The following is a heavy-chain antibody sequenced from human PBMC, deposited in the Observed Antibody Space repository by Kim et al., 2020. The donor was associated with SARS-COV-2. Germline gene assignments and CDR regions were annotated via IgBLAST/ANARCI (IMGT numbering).Heavy chain of an antibody. V-gene: IGHV3-13*01. CDR3: ARAEYGGNYYYYGMDV. D-gene: IGHD4-17*01. J-gene: IGHJ6*02. CDR1: GFTFSRYD. Sequence: GGSLRLSCAASGFTFSRYDMHWVRQATGKGLEWVSVIGTAGDTYYPGSVKGRFTISRENAKNSLYLQMNSLRAGDTAVYYCARAEYGGNYYYYGMDVWGQETTVTVSS. CDR2: IGTAGDT.